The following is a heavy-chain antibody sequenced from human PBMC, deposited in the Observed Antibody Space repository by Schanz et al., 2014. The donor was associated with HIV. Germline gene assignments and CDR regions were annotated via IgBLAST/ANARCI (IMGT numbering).Heavy chain of an antibody. CDR2: MNPNRGNA. J-gene: IGHJ6*02. CDR3: ARRGLVGATLYYYYYGMDV. D-gene: IGHD1-26*01. V-gene: IGHV1-8*02. CDR1: GGTFNIYG. Sequence: QVQLVQSGAEVKKPGSSVKVSCKASGGTFNIYGISWVRQAPGQGLEWMGWMNPNRGNAGFAQKFQGRVTMTRNTSISTAYMELSSLRSEDTAVYYCARRGLVGATLYYYYYGMDVWGQGTTVTVSS.